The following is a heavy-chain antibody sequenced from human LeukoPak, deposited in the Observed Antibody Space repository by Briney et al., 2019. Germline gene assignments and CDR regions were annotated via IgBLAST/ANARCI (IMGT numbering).Heavy chain of an antibody. J-gene: IGHJ4*02. D-gene: IGHD1-26*01. Sequence: GGSLRLSCAASGFTFSSYEMNWVRQAPGKGLEWVSYISSSGSTIYYADSVKGRFTISRDNAKNSLYLQMNSLRAEDTAVYYCAREGWVGATLLGRGIDYWGQGTLVTVSS. CDR1: GFTFSSYE. V-gene: IGHV3-48*03. CDR2: ISSSGSTI. CDR3: AREGWVGATLLGRGIDY.